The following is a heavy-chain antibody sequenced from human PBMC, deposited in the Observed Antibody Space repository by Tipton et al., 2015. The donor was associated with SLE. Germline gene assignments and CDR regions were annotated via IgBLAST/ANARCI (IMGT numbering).Heavy chain of an antibody. V-gene: IGHV4-59*11. CDR2: IYYSGGT. CDR3: AGDGAVAGHFDY. J-gene: IGHJ4*02. Sequence: TLSLTCTVSGDSINSHYWSWLRQPPGKGLEYIGYIYYSGGTNHNPSLNNRVTISVDRSNNQFSLQLSPVPPADTAAYYCAGDGAVAGHFDYWGPGKLVTVSS. CDR1: GDSINSHY. D-gene: IGHD6-19*01.